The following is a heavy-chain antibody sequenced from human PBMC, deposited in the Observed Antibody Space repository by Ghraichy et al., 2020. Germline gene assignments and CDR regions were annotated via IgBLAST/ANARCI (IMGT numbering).Heavy chain of an antibody. D-gene: IGHD6-13*01. CDR3: ARGQIAAAGWGGMYV. J-gene: IGHJ6*02. CDR1: GFTVSSNY. V-gene: IGHV3-53*01. Sequence: GGSLRLSCAASGFTVSSNYMSWVRQAPGKGLEWVSVIYSGGGTFYADSVKGRFTISRDTSKNTLNLQMNSLRAEDTAVYYCARGQIAAAGWGGMYVWGQGTTVTVSS. CDR2: IYSGGGT.